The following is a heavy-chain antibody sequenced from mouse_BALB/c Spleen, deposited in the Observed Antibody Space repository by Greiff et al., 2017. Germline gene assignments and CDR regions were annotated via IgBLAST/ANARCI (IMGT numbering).Heavy chain of an antibody. V-gene: IGHV3-8*02. CDR3: ARYVYYGSSYYAMDY. D-gene: IGHD1-1*01. Sequence: VQLQQSGPSLVKPSQTLSLTCSVTGDSITSGYWNWIRKFPGNKLEYMGYISYSGSTYYNPSLKSRISITRDTSKNQYYLQLNSVTTEDTATYYCARYVYYGSSYYAMDYWGQGTSVTVSS. CDR2: ISYSGST. J-gene: IGHJ4*01. CDR1: GDSITSGY.